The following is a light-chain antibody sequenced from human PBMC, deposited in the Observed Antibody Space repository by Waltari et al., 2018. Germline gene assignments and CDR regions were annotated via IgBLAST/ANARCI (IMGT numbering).Light chain of an antibody. CDR1: ESLVHMSHGNTY. V-gene: IGKV2-30*02. CDR3: MQGTRWPYT. CDR2: KVS. Sequence: DVVLTQSPLSLPVTLGQPASISCKSSESLVHMSHGNTYLNWVQQRPGQSPRHLIYKVSNREAGVPDRISGSGSGTNFTLEISRVEAEDVAIYYCMQGTRWPYTFGQGTKLEIK. J-gene: IGKJ2*01.